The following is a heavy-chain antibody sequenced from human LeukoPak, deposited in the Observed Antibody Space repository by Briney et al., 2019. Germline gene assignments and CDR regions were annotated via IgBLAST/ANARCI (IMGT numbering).Heavy chain of an antibody. CDR3: ARGVVPGAVVGFDP. CDR2: IYYSGST. Sequence: SETLSLTCTVSGGSISSYYWSWMRQPPGKGLEGVGYIYYSGSTNYNPSLKSRVTISADTSKNQFSLKLSSVTAADTAVYYCARGVVPGAVVGFDPWGQGTLVTVSS. CDR1: GGSISSYY. V-gene: IGHV4-59*01. J-gene: IGHJ5*02. D-gene: IGHD2-2*01.